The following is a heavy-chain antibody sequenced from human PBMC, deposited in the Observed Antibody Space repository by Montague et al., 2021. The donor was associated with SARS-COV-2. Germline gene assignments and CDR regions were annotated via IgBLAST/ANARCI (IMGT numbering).Heavy chain of an antibody. J-gene: IGHJ3*02. D-gene: IGHD4-17*01. CDR1: GGSISSRSYY. V-gene: IGHV4-39*01. Sequence: SETLSLTCTVSGGSISSRSYYWGWIRQPPGKGLEWIGSIYYSGGTYYNPSLKSRLTITVDTSKNQFSLKLSSVTAADTAVYYCARLRGDYGGTYDTFDIWGQGTMVTVSS. CDR3: ARLRGDYGGTYDTFDI. CDR2: IYYSGGT.